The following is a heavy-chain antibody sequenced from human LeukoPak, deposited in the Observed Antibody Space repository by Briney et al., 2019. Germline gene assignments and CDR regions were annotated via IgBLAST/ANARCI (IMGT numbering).Heavy chain of an antibody. V-gene: IGHV4-4*07. D-gene: IGHD4-11*01. Sequence: PSETLSLTCSVSGDSITYFYWSWIRQAAGKGLEWIGRISSSGSTDYNASLKSRVTMSVDTSKNQFSLKLSSVTAADTAVYYCARGVTGDYFDYWGQGTPVTVSS. CDR1: GDSITYFY. CDR3: ARGVTGDYFDY. CDR2: ISSSGST. J-gene: IGHJ4*02.